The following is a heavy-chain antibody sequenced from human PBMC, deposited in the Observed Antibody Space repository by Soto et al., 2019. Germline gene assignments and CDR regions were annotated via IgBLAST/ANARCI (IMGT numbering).Heavy chain of an antibody. V-gene: IGHV6-1*01. CDR2: TYYRSKWYN. Sequence: SQTLSLTCAISGDSVSSNSAAWNWIRQSPSRGLEWLGRTYYRSKWYNDYAVSVKSRITINPDTSKNQFSLQLNSVTPEDTAVYYCARDLPKYSSSWTRYGMDVWGQGXTVTVYS. CDR1: GDSVSSNSAA. J-gene: IGHJ6*02. CDR3: ARDLPKYSSSWTRYGMDV. D-gene: IGHD6-13*01.